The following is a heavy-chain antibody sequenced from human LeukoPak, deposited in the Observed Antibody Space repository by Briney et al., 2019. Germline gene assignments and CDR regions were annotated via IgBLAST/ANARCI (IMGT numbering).Heavy chain of an antibody. V-gene: IGHV3-21*01. CDR3: ARDPWFAEILFYYFDH. CDR2: ISSSSGNV. Sequence: GGSLRLSCEASRFTSCGYTMNWGRQAPGGGLWWVAAISSSSGNVYYADSVKGRFSISRDNAENSLHLQMSSLRVEDTAVYYCARDPWFAEILFYYFDHWGQGTRVAVSS. D-gene: IGHD3-10*01. CDR1: RFTSCGYT. J-gene: IGHJ4*02.